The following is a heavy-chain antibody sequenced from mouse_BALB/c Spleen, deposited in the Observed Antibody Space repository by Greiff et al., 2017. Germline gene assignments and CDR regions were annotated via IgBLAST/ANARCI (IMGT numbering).Heavy chain of an antibody. Sequence: QVQLKQSAAELARPGASVKMSCKASGYTFTSYTMHWVKQRPGQGLEWIGYINPSSGYTEYNQKFKDKTTLTADKSSSTAYMQLSSLTSEDSAVYYCARVHYYGKGAMDYWGQGTSVTVSS. CDR2: INPSSGYT. CDR1: GYTFTSYT. CDR3: ARVHYYGKGAMDY. J-gene: IGHJ4*01. V-gene: IGHV1-4*02. D-gene: IGHD2-1*01.